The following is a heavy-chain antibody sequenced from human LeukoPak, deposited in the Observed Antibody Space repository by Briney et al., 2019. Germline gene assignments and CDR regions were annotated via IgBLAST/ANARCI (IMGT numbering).Heavy chain of an antibody. D-gene: IGHD6-13*01. CDR2: IYSGGST. V-gene: IGHV3-66*01. CDR1: GFTVSSNY. Sequence: GGSLRLSCAASGFTVSSNYMSWVRQAPGKGLEWVSVIYSGGSTYYADSVKGRFTISRDNSKNTLYLQMNSLRAEDTAVYYCAGEPGIAAAGVDYWGQGTLVTVSS. CDR3: AGEPGIAAAGVDY. J-gene: IGHJ4*02.